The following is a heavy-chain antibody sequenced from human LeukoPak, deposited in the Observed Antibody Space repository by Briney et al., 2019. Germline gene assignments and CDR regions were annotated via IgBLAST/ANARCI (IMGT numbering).Heavy chain of an antibody. CDR1: GGSISSYY. CDR3: AREGSSYGWGVFDY. Sequence: SETLSLTCTVSGGSISSYYWSWIRQPPGKGLEWIGYIYYSGSTNYNPSLKSRVTISVDTSKNQFSLKLSSVTAADTAVYYCAREGSSYGWGVFDYWGQGALVTVSS. J-gene: IGHJ4*02. V-gene: IGHV4-59*01. CDR2: IYYSGST. D-gene: IGHD3-10*01.